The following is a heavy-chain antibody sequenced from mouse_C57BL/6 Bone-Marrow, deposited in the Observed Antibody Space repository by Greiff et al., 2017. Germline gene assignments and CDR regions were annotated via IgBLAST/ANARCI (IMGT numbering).Heavy chain of an antibody. J-gene: IGHJ2*01. V-gene: IGHV1-69*01. CDR3: AREGSTMVPYYFDY. Sequence: QVQLQQPGAELVMPGASVKLSCKASDYTFTSYWMPWVKQRPGQGLEWIGEIDPSDSYTNYNQKFKGESTLTVDKSSSTAYMQLSSLTSEDSAVXYCAREGSTMVPYYFDYWGQGTTLTVSS. D-gene: IGHD2-13*01. CDR2: IDPSDSYT. CDR1: DYTFTSYW.